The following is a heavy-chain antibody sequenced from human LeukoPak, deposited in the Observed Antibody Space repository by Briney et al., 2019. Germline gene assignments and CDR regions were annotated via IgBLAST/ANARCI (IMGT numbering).Heavy chain of an antibody. CDR2: ITSTSTYI. Sequence: GGSLRLSCAVSGFSLYTYSMNWVRQAPGKGLEWVSSITSTSTYIYYADSVKGRFTISRDNAKNSLYLQMNSLRVEGTAVYYCARVGSAAPVTSSGHTIDYWGQGTLVIVSS. CDR1: GFSLYTYS. D-gene: IGHD3-22*01. J-gene: IGHJ4*02. V-gene: IGHV3-21*01. CDR3: ARVGSAAPVTSSGHTIDY.